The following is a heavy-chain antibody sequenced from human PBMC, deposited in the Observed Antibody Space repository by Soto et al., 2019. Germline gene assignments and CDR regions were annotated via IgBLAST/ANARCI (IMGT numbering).Heavy chain of an antibody. CDR3: AKARRSIFGGMYV. Sequence: EVQLVESGGVVVQPGGSLRLSCAASGFIFDDYSMYWVRQAPGKGLEWVSLLSWVGRHTYYADSVKGRFIISRDNSRNSLYLQMTSLTTADTALYYCAKARRSIFGGMYVWGQGTTVTVSS. V-gene: IGHV3-43*01. CDR1: GFIFDDYS. CDR2: LSWVGRHT. D-gene: IGHD3-3*01. J-gene: IGHJ6*02.